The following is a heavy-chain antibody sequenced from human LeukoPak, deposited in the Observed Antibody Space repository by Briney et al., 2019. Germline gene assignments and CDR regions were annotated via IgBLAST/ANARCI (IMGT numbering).Heavy chain of an antibody. D-gene: IGHD6-19*01. CDR1: GFTFSSYE. Sequence: GGSLRPSCAASGFTFSSYEMNWVRQAPGKGLEWVSYISSSGSTIYYADSVKGRFTISRDNAKNSLYLQMNSLRAEDTAVYYCARDKVQPGTAVAAHFDYWGHGTLVTVSS. J-gene: IGHJ4*01. CDR2: ISSSGSTI. CDR3: ARDKVQPGTAVAAHFDY. V-gene: IGHV3-48*03.